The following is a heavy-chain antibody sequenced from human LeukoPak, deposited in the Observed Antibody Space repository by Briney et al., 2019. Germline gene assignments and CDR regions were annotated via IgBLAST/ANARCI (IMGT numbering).Heavy chain of an antibody. J-gene: IGHJ3*02. D-gene: IGHD6-19*01. CDR2: IYYSGST. CDR1: GGSISSYY. CDR3: ARAGGSAYSSGWYGSSAFDI. V-gene: IGHV4-59*01. Sequence: SETLSLTCTVSGGSISSYYWSWVRQPPGKGLEWIGYIYYSGSTNYNPSLKSRVTISVDTSKNQFSLKLSSVTAADTAVYYCARAGGSAYSSGWYGSSAFDIWGQGTMVTVSS.